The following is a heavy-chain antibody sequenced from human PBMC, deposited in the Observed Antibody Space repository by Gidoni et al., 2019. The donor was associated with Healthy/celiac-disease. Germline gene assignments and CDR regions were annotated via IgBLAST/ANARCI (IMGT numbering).Heavy chain of an antibody. CDR2: IIPIFGTA. V-gene: IGHV1-69*01. J-gene: IGHJ6*02. CDR3: ATRVLPGGVVPPRPYYYYYGMDV. CDR1: GGTFSSYA. Sequence: QVQLVQSGAEVKKPGSSVKVSCKASGGTFSSYAISWVRQAPGQGLEWMGGIIPIFGTANYAQKFQGRVTITADESTSTAYMELSSLRSEDTAVYYCATRVLPGGVVPPRPYYYYYGMDVWGQGTTVTVSS. D-gene: IGHD3-3*01.